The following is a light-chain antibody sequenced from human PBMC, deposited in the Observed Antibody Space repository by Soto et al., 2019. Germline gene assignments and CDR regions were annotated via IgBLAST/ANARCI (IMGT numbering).Light chain of an antibody. J-gene: IGKJ1*01. CDR2: GAY. V-gene: IGKV3-20*01. CDR1: QSVSSSY. CDR3: QQYGSAPET. Sequence: VFAQSPGTLTLSPGQRYSVSCRASQSVSSSYLAWYQQKPGQAPRLLIYGAYSRATGITDRFSGSGSGTDFTLTISRLEPEDFAVYYCQQYGSAPETFGPGTKVEIK.